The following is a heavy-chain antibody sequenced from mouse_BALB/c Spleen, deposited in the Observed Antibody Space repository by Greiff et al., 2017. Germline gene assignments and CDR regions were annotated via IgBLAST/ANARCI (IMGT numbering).Heavy chain of an antibody. CDR1: GYTFTSYW. V-gene: IGHV1S22*01. CDR3: KAGSYFDY. Sequence: LQQPGSELVRPAASVTLSCNASGYTFTSYWMHWVKQRHGQGLEWIGNIYPGSGSTNYDEKFKSKGTLTVDTPSSTDYMNLSSLTSEDSAVYYCKAGSYFDYWGQGTTLTVSS. CDR2: IYPGSGST. J-gene: IGHJ2*01.